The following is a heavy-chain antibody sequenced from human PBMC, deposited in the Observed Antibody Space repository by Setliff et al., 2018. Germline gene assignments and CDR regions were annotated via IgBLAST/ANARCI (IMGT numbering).Heavy chain of an antibody. CDR3: ARRGGTAGARGFDI. CDR1: GFAFSSYG. J-gene: IGHJ3*02. D-gene: IGHD6-19*01. Sequence: GGSLSLSCAASGFAFSSYGMHWVRQAPGKGLEWVAFIRFDGTNKYYADSVKGRFTISRDNSKNTLYLQVNTLRPEDTAVYYCARRGGTAGARGFDIWGQGTMVTVSS. V-gene: IGHV3-30*02. CDR2: IRFDGTNK.